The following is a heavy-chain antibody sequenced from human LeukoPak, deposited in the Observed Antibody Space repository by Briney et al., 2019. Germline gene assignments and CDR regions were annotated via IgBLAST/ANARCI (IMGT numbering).Heavy chain of an antibody. CDR2: INHSGST. J-gene: IGHJ5*02. D-gene: IGHD6-19*01. CDR3: AREYSSGLSWFDP. V-gene: IGHV4-34*01. CDR1: GGSFSGYY. Sequence: PSETLSLTCAVYGGSFSGYYWSWIRQPPGKGLEWIGEINHSGSTNYNPSLKSRVTISVDTSKNQFSLKLSSVTAADTAVYFCAREYSSGLSWFDPWGQGTLVTVSS.